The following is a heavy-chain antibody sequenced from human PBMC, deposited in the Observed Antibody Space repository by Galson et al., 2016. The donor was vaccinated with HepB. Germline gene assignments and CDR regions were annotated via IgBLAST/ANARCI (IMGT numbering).Heavy chain of an antibody. V-gene: IGHV1-18*01. D-gene: IGHD2-21*01. CDR2: ISAYNGNT. J-gene: IGHJ4*02. CDR1: GYTFTNSG. CDR3: ARGNVAFV. Sequence: SVKVSCKASGYTFTNSGVTWVRQAPGQGLEWLGWISAYNGNTNYAQKFQGRVTMTTDISTSTAYMEVRSLSSDDTAVYYCARGNVAFVWGQGTLVTVSA.